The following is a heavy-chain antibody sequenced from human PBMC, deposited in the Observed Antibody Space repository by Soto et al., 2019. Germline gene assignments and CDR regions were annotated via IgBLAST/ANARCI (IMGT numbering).Heavy chain of an antibody. CDR3: ARDLSSDSTCVRGYDL. V-gene: IGHV1-69*01. Sequence: QVHLVQSGAEVKKPGSSVKVSCKASGGTVSSYAITWVRQSPGKGLEWMGVFIPIFVSAHYAQKFQGRVTSTADDSTSTAYMELSGLRSEDTAIYYCARDLSSDSTCVRGYDLWGQGTLVPVSS. CDR2: FIPIFVSA. D-gene: IGHD3-10*02. J-gene: IGHJ4*02. CDR1: GGTVSSYA.